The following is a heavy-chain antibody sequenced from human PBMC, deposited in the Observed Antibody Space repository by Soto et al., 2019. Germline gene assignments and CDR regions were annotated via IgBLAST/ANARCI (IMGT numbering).Heavy chain of an antibody. Sequence: PGGPLRLSCVASGFDFSTYAMSWVRQAPGKGLEWVSVIGEGGVSRVYADAVKGRFTISRDNSKNTLYLQMTSLRVDDTAMYYCARDSVTRVSSDIPGMDVWGQGTTVTVSS. CDR2: IGEGGVSR. J-gene: IGHJ6*02. D-gene: IGHD3-10*01. V-gene: IGHV3-23*01. CDR3: ARDSVTRVSSDIPGMDV. CDR1: GFDFSTYA.